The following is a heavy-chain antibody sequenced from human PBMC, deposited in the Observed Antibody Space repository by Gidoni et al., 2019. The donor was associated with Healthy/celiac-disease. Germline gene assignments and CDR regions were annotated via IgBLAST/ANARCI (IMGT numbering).Heavy chain of an antibody. J-gene: IGHJ4*02. V-gene: IGHV4-39*01. Sequence: QLQLQESGPGLVKPSETLSLTCTVSGGSISSSSSYWGWIRQPPGKGLEWIGSIYYSGSTYYNPSLKSRVTISVDTSKNQFSLKLSSVTAADTAVYYCARHVNDYGDYNHYFDYWGQGTLVTVSS. CDR2: IYYSGST. CDR1: GGSISSSSSY. D-gene: IGHD4-17*01. CDR3: ARHVNDYGDYNHYFDY.